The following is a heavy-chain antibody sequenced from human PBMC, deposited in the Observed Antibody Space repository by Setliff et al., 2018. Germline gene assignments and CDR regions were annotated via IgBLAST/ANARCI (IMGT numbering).Heavy chain of an antibody. D-gene: IGHD1-26*01. Sequence: SETLSLTCTVSGGSISSYYWSWIRQPAGKGLEWIGHIYIGGSANYNPSLKSRVTMSIDTSKNQFSLHLTSVTAADTAVYYCAREVGTSTSSDAFDVWGQGMMVTVSS. CDR1: GGSISSYY. CDR3: AREVGTSTSSDAFDV. CDR2: IYIGGSA. V-gene: IGHV4-4*07. J-gene: IGHJ3*01.